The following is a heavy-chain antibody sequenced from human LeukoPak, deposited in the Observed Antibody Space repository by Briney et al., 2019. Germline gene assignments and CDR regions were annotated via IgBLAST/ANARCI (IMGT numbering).Heavy chain of an antibody. J-gene: IGHJ4*02. D-gene: IGHD6-19*01. CDR1: GFTFSSYG. CDR3: SKSVAVAGLCDY. Sequence: GGSLRLSCAASGFTFSSYGMHWVRQAPGKGLEWVAVIWYDGSNKYYADSVNGRFTISRDNSKNTPYLQRNSLTAETTAVYYSSKSVAVAGLCDYWGQGTRVSVSS. CDR2: IWYDGSNK. V-gene: IGHV3-33*06.